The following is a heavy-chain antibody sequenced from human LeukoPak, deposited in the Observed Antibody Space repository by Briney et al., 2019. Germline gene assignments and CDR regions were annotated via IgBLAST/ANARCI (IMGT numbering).Heavy chain of an antibody. V-gene: IGHV3-21*01. CDR1: GLTFSSYC. D-gene: IGHD6-19*01. CDR2: ISATSRSI. Sequence: GGSLTLSRAPAGLTFSSYCINWVRQPAGKGMDWVSSISATSRSIYSPDSARGRFTNSTDNAKNSLSLRMSSLRAEDTAVYYCARDKTDQWLVLEAFDISGQGTVVIVSS. J-gene: IGHJ3*02. CDR3: ARDKTDQWLVLEAFDI.